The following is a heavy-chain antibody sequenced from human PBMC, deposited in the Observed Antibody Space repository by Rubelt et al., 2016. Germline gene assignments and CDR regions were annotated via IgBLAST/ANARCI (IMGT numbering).Heavy chain of an antibody. D-gene: IGHD3-3*02. CDR2: INHSGST. Sequence: QPPGKGLEWIGEINHSGSTNYNPSLKSRVTISVDTSKNQFSLKLSSVTAADTAVYYCARRILNGYYYYMDVWGKGTTVTVSS. CDR3: ARRILNGYYYYMDV. V-gene: IGHV4-34*01. J-gene: IGHJ6*03.